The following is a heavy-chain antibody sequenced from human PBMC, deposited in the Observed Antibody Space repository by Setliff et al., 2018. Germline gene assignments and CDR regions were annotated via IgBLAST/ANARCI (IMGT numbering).Heavy chain of an antibody. J-gene: IGHJ4*02. CDR3: ARALGATITHFDY. CDR2: IYTSGST. D-gene: IGHD1-26*01. Sequence: KASETLSLTCTVSGGSISSGSYYWSWIRQPAGKGLEWIGRIYTSGSTNYNPSLKSRVTISVDTSKNQFSLKLSSVTAADTAVYYCARALGATITHFDYWGQGTLVTVSS. V-gene: IGHV4-61*02. CDR1: GGSISSGSYY.